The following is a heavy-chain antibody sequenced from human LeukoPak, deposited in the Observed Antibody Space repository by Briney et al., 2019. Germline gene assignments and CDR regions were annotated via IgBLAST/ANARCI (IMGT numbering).Heavy chain of an antibody. CDR1: GFTFSSYS. Sequence: GGSLRLSCAASGFTFSSYSMNWVREAPGKGLEWVAFIRYDGSNKYYADSVKGRFTISRDNSKNTLYLQMNSLRAEDTAVYYCAKGLGYSPTEWGQGTLVTVSS. CDR2: IRYDGSNK. V-gene: IGHV3-30*02. J-gene: IGHJ4*02. D-gene: IGHD5-18*01. CDR3: AKGLGYSPTE.